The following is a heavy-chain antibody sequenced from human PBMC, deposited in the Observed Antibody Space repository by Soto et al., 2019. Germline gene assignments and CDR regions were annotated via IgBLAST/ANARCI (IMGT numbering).Heavy chain of an antibody. CDR3: AKSSGGSSPPPLWY. V-gene: IGHV3-30*18. D-gene: IGHD6-6*01. Sequence: PGGSLRLSCAASGFTFSSYGMHWVRQAPGRGLEWVAVISYDGSNKYYADSVKGRFTISRDNSKNTLYLQMNSLRAEDTAVYYCAKSSGGSSPPPLWYWGQGTLVTVSS. J-gene: IGHJ4*02. CDR2: ISYDGSNK. CDR1: GFTFSSYG.